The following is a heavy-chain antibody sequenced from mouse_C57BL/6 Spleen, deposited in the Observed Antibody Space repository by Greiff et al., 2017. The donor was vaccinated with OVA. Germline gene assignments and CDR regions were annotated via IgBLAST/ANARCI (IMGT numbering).Heavy chain of an antibody. CDR2: IYPGDGDT. CDR3: ARSGGLPRIDY. J-gene: IGHJ2*01. V-gene: IGHV1-80*01. CDR1: GYAFSSYW. Sequence: QVQLQQSGAELVKPGASVKISCKASGYAFSSYWMNWVKQRPGKGLEWIGQIYPGDGDTNYNGKFKGQATLTADKASSTAYLQLSSLTSEDSAVYFCARSGGLPRIDYWGQGTTLTVSS. D-gene: IGHD3-1*01.